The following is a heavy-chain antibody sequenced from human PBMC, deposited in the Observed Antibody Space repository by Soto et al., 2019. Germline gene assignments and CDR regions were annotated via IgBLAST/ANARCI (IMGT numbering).Heavy chain of an antibody. CDR1: GYTFTTYA. J-gene: IGHJ5*02. D-gene: IGHD3-10*01. CDR2: ISPYNGNT. V-gene: IGHV1-18*01. CDR3: AREFGRLDP. Sequence: QVQLVQSGAEVKKPGASVNVSCKASGYTFTTYAFSWMRQAPGQGLEWMGWISPYNGNTVYAENFQGRVTMTTDTSTTTAYMELRSLRSDDTAVYYCAREFGRLDPWGQGTLVSVSS.